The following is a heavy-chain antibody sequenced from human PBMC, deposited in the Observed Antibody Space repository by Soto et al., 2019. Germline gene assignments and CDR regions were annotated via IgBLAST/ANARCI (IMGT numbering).Heavy chain of an antibody. J-gene: IGHJ4*02. V-gene: IGHV3-33*01. CDR1: GFTFSSYG. Sequence: QVQLVESGGGVVQPGRSLRLSCAASGFTFSSYGMHWVRQAPGKGLEWVVVIWYDGSNKYYADSVKGRFTISRDNSKNTLYLQMNSLRAEDTAVYYCARDGEGVVVPAATYYFDYWGQGTLVTVSS. CDR2: IWYDGSNK. CDR3: ARDGEGVVVPAATYYFDY. D-gene: IGHD2-2*01.